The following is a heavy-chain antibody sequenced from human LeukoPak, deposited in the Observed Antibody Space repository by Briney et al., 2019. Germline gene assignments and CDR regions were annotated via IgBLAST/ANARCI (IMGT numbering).Heavy chain of an antibody. V-gene: IGHV3-21*01. J-gene: IGHJ6*04. CDR1: GFTFSSYS. D-gene: IGHD2-2*01. CDR2: ISSTSSYI. Sequence: PGGSLGLSCAASGFTFSSYSMNWVRQAPRKGLEWVSSISSTSSYIYYADSVKGRFTISRDNAKNSLFLQMNSLRAEDTAVYYCARPYCSSASCYGVDVWGKGTTVTVSS. CDR3: ARPYCSSASCYGVDV.